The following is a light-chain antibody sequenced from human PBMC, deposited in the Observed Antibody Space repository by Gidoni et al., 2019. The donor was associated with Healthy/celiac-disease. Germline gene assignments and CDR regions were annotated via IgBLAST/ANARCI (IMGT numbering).Light chain of an antibody. V-gene: IGLV3-21*02. J-gene: IGLJ2*01. CDR2: EDS. CDR1: NIGSKS. Sequence: SYVLPPPPSVSVAPGQTARITCGGNNIGSKSVHWYQQKPGQAPVLVVYEDSDRPSGIPERFSGSNSGNTATLTISRVEAGDEADYYCQVWDSSSDHVVFGGGTKLTVL. CDR3: QVWDSSSDHVV.